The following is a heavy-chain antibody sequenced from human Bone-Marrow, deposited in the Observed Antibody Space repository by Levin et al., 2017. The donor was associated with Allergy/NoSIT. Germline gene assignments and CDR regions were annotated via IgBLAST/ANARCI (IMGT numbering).Heavy chain of an antibody. CDR1: GVSISSSDYY. D-gene: IGHD6-19*01. Sequence: SETLSLTCTVSGVSISSSDYYWSWIRQPPGKGLEWIGYILYSGNAYYNPSLKSRATISVDTSKNHFSMNLKSATAVDTAVYYCDRARRNAWYNDYWGQGTLITVSS. CDR2: ILYSGNA. J-gene: IGHJ4*02. CDR3: DRARRNAWYNDY. V-gene: IGHV4-30-4*01.